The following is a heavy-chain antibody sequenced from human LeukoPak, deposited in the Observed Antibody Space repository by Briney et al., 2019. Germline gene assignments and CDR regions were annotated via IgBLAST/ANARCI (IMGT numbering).Heavy chain of an antibody. J-gene: IGHJ3*02. CDR3: ARDGHDSSGYYFLGALAVFDI. D-gene: IGHD3-22*01. Sequence: GRSLRLSCAASGFTFSSYGMHWVRQAPGKGLEWVAVIWYDGSNKYYADSVKGRFTISRDNSKNTLYLQMNSLRAEDTAVYYCARDGHDSSGYYFLGALAVFDIWGQGTMVTVSS. CDR1: GFTFSSYG. V-gene: IGHV3-33*01. CDR2: IWYDGSNK.